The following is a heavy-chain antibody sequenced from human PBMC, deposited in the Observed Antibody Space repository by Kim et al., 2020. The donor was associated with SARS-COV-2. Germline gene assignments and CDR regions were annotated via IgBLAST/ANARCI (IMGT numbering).Heavy chain of an antibody. Sequence: YYNLYLKSRVTISVDTSKNQFSLKLSSVTAADTAVYYCASDGSGTYASDYWGQGTLVTASS. V-gene: IGHV4-39*01. J-gene: IGHJ4*02. CDR3: ASDGSGTYASDY. D-gene: IGHD3-10*01.